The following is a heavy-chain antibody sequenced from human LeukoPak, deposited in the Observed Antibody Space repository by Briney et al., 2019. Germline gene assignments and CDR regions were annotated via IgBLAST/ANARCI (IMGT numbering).Heavy chain of an antibody. CDR2: MNPNSGNT. CDR1: GYTFTSYD. V-gene: IGHV1-8*01. CDR3: ARVTARRGVVVPAAPDY. D-gene: IGHD2-2*01. Sequence: APVKVSCKASGYTFTSYDINWVRQATGQGLEWMGWMNPNSGNTGYAQKFQGRVTMTRNTSISTAYMELSSLRSDDTAVYYCARVTARRGVVVPAAPDYWGQGTLVTVSS. J-gene: IGHJ4*02.